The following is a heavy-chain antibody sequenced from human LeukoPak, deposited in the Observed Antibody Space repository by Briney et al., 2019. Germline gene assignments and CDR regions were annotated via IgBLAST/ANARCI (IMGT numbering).Heavy chain of an antibody. D-gene: IGHD3-3*01. CDR1: GFTFNIYG. CDR3: AKCAPQDYDFWSGYYPLDY. Sequence: GGSLRLSCAASGFTFNIYGMHWVRQAPGKGLEWGTFIGSDGNNEYYADSVKGRFTISRDNPKNTLFLQMNSLRTGDTGVYYCAKCAPQDYDFWSGYYPLDYWGQGTLVTVSS. J-gene: IGHJ4*02. CDR2: IGSDGNNE. V-gene: IGHV3-30*02.